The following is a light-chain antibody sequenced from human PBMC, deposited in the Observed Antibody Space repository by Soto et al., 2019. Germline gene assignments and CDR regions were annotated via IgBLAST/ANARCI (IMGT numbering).Light chain of an antibody. V-gene: IGLV2-14*01. J-gene: IGLJ2*01. CDR3: SSQTGSATMV. CDR2: EVS. Sequence: QSALTRPASVSGSPGQSITISCTGTSSDVGAYNFVSWYQQFPGKAPKLMIYEVSNRPSGVSDRFSGSKSGNTASLIISGLQAEDEADYYCSSQTGSATMVFGGGTKVTVL. CDR1: SSDVGAYNF.